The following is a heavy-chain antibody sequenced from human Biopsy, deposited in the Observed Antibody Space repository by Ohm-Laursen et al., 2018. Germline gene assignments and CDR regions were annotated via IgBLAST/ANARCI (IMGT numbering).Heavy chain of an antibody. CDR2: IEYSDET. V-gene: IGHV4-59*08. Sequence: GTLSLTCSVSGGSIISYYWTWIRRPPGKGLEWIGYIEYSDETYYNPSLESRVAFSVDTSKNQFSLRLMYVTAADTAVYYCARHRYCSSTSCSNSNYYFDFWGQGTLVTVSS. J-gene: IGHJ4*02. CDR1: GGSIISYY. CDR3: ARHRYCSSTSCSNSNYYFDF. D-gene: IGHD2-2*01.